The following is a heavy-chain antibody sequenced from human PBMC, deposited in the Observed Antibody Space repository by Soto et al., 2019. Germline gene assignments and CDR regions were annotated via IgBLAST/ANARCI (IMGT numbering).Heavy chain of an antibody. CDR3: ARDVSGLNWFDP. D-gene: IGHD5-12*01. Sequence: GGSLRLSCAASGFTFSSYAMHWVRQAPGKGLEWVAVISYDGSNKYYADSVKGRFTISRDNAKNSLYLQMNSLRDEDTAVYDCARDVSGLNWFDPWGQGTLVTVSS. CDR2: ISYDGSNK. CDR1: GFTFSSYA. J-gene: IGHJ5*02. V-gene: IGHV3-30-3*01.